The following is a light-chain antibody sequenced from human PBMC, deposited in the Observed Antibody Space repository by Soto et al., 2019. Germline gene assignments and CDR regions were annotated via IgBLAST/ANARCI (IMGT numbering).Light chain of an antibody. J-gene: IGLJ1*01. CDR3: CSYAGSYAFWV. CDR1: SSDVGGYNY. CDR2: DVS. Sequence: ALTQPRSVSGSPGQSVTISCTGTSSDVGGYNYVSWYQQHPGKAPKLMIYDVSKRPSGVPDRFSGSKSGNTASLTISGLQAEDEADYYCCSYAGSYAFWVFGTGTKLTVL. V-gene: IGLV2-11*01.